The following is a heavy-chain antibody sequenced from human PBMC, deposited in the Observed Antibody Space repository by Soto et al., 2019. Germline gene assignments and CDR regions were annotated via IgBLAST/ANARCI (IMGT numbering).Heavy chain of an antibody. Sequence: GGSLRLSCAASGFTFRGYAMNWVRQAPGKGLEWVSAISASGGTTYYADSVKGRFTISRDNSKNTLYLQMNSLRAEDTAVYYCAKDLRHYSYASSGYSSYGMDVWGQGTTVTVSS. CDR2: ISASGGTT. V-gene: IGHV3-23*01. CDR3: AKDLRHYSYASSGYSSYGMDV. CDR1: GFTFRGYA. D-gene: IGHD3-22*01. J-gene: IGHJ6*02.